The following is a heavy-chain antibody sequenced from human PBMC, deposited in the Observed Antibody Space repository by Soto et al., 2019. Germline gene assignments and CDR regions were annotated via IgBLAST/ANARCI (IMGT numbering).Heavy chain of an antibody. D-gene: IGHD2-15*01. V-gene: IGHV3-30-3*01. CDR3: ARDRCPATARDPCYYYGMDV. CDR1: GFTFSSYA. J-gene: IGHJ6*02. CDR2: ISYDGSNK. Sequence: QVQLVESGGGVVQPGRSLRLSCAASGFTFSSYATHWVRQAPGKGLEWVAVISYDGSNKYYADSVKGRFTISRDNSKNTLYLQMNSLRAEDTAVYYCARDRCPATARDPCYYYGMDVWGQGTTVTVSS.